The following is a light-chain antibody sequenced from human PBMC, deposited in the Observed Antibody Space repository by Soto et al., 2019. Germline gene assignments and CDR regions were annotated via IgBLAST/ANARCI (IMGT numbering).Light chain of an antibody. CDR3: CSYAGDTTFFV. V-gene: IGLV2-23*02. CDR1: SSDVGSCYP. CDR2: EVN. Sequence: QSALTQPASMSGSPGQSITISCTGTSSDVGSCYPVSWFQQHPGKAPKLIIYEVNKRPSGVSDRFSGSKSGNTASLTISGLQAADEAEYYCCSYAGDTTFFVFGTGTKLTVL. J-gene: IGLJ1*01.